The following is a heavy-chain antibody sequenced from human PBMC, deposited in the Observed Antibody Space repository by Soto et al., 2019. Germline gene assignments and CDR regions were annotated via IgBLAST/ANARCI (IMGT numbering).Heavy chain of an antibody. CDR3: ARAGRRRRSYMDAFDI. CDR2: ISSSSSYI. CDR1: GFTFSSYS. Sequence: GGSLRLSCAASGFTFSSYSMNWVRQAPGKGLEWVSSISSSSSYIYYADSVKGRFTISRDNAKNSLYLQMNSLRAEDTAVYYCARAGRRRRSYMDAFDIWGQGTMVTVSS. V-gene: IGHV3-21*01. D-gene: IGHD1-26*01. J-gene: IGHJ3*02.